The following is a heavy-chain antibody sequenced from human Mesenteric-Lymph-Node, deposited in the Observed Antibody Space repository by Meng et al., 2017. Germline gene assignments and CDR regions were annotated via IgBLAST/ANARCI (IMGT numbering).Heavy chain of an antibody. CDR2: ISSSGSTI. V-gene: IGHV3-48*03. CDR1: GFTFSSYD. J-gene: IGHJ4*02. Sequence: GESLKISCAASGFTFSSYDMNWARQAPGKGLEWVSYISSSGSTIYYADSVKGRFTISRDNAKNSLYLQMNSLRAEDTAVYYCASDSSSWYYFDYWGQGTLVTVSS. D-gene: IGHD6-13*01. CDR3: ASDSSSWYYFDY.